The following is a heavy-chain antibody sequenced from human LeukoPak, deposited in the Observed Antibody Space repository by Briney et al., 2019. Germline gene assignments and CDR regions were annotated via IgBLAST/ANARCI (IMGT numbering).Heavy chain of an antibody. CDR1: GYTFTSYG. J-gene: IGHJ4*02. CDR3: ARDSHYYDSSGYRPTPFDY. D-gene: IGHD3-22*01. CDR2: ISAYNGNT. V-gene: IGHV1-18*01. Sequence: GASVKVSCKASGYTFTSYGISWVRQAPGQGLEWMGWISAYNGNTNYAQKLQGRVTMTTDTSTSTAYMELRSLRSDDTAVYYCARDSHYYDSSGYRPTPFDYWGQGTLVTVSS.